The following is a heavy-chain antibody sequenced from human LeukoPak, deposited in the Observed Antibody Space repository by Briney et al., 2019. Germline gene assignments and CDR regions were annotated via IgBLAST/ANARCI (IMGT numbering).Heavy chain of an antibody. J-gene: IGHJ6*04. CDR2: IKPDGSEK. V-gene: IGHV3-7*01. D-gene: IGHD3-10*02. Sequence: GGSLRLSCAASGFTFSNYWMTWFRQTPGKGLEWVGNIKPDGSEKYYVDSVKGRFTISRDNFKNTLSLQMNSLRAEDTAVYYCAELGITMIGGVWGKGTTVTISS. CDR3: AELGITMIGGV. CDR1: GFTFSNYW.